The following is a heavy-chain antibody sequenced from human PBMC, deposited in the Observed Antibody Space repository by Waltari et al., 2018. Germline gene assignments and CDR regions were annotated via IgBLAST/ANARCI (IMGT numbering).Heavy chain of an antibody. CDR2: IYYTGST. CDR1: GASITSHY. V-gene: IGHV4-59*11. CDR3: ARDRQASGGMFEY. J-gene: IGHJ4*02. Sequence: QVQLQESGPGLVKPSETLSLSCSVSGASITSHYWSWIRQPPGKGLEWIGYIYYTGSTHYNPSLKSRATFSMDTSQNHFSLRLTSVTAADTAMYYCARDRQASGGMFEYWGLGTLVTVSS. D-gene: IGHD2-15*01.